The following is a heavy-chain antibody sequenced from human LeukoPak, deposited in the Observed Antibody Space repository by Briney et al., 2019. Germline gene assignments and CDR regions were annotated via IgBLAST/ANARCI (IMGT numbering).Heavy chain of an antibody. J-gene: IGHJ4*02. CDR3: ARSGGSGYYDY. CDR1: GFTFSSYG. D-gene: IGHD3-22*01. Sequence: GGPLRLSCAASGFTFSSYGMHWVRQAPGKGLEWVSYISSSGSTIYYADSVKGRFTISRDNAKNSLYLQMNSLRAEDTAVYYCARSGGSGYYDYWGQGTLVTVSS. V-gene: IGHV3-48*04. CDR2: ISSSGSTI.